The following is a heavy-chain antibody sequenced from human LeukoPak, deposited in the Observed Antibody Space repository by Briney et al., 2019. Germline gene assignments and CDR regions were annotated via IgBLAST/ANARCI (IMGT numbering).Heavy chain of an antibody. J-gene: IGHJ6*04. V-gene: IGHV3-21*01. Sequence: GGSLRLSCAASGFTFSSYSMNWVRQAPGKGLEWVSSITSSSSYIYYADSVKGRFTISRDNAKNSLYLQMDSLRAEDTAVYYCAELGITMIGGVWGKGTTVTISS. CDR2: ITSSSSYI. CDR3: AELGITMIGGV. D-gene: IGHD3-10*02. CDR1: GFTFSSYS.